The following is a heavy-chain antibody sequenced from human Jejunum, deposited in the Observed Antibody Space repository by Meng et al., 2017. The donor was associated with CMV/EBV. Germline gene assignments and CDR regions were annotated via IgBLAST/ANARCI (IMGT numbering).Heavy chain of an antibody. CDR1: GFTVSGDY. CDR2: IFSGGST. CDR3: EVWQQARGIDF. D-gene: IGHD6-13*01. V-gene: IGHV3-66*02. Sequence: LCCAASGFTVSGDYMSWARQAPGKGLEWVSAIFSGGSTYYAASVRGRFTTSRDISKNTLCLQMNSLRPEDTAVYYCEVWQQARGIDFWGQGALVTVSS. J-gene: IGHJ4*02.